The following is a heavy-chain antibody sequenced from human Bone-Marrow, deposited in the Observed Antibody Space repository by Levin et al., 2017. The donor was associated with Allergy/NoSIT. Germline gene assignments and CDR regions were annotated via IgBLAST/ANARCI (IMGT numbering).Heavy chain of an antibody. V-gene: IGHV1-69*13. Sequence: AASVKVSCKASGGTFSSYAISWVRQAPGQGLEWMGGIIPIFGTANYAQKFQGRVTITADESTSTAYMELSSLRSEDTAVYYCARDHLWERGTNWFDPWGQGTLVTVSS. D-gene: IGHD1-26*01. CDR1: GGTFSSYA. CDR3: ARDHLWERGTNWFDP. J-gene: IGHJ5*02. CDR2: IIPIFGTA.